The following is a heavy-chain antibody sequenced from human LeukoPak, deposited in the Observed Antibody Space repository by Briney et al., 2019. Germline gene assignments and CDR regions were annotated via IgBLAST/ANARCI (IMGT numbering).Heavy chain of an antibody. Sequence: GGSLRLSCAASGLTFNTYAMHWVRQAPGKGLEWVAVVSYDGSNKYYADSVQGRFTVSRDNSKNTLFLQMNTLRAEDTAVYYCARDNNWGSTHYWGQGTLVTVSS. V-gene: IGHV3-30-3*01. CDR1: GLTFNTYA. J-gene: IGHJ4*02. CDR3: ARDNNWGSTHY. D-gene: IGHD7-27*01. CDR2: VSYDGSNK.